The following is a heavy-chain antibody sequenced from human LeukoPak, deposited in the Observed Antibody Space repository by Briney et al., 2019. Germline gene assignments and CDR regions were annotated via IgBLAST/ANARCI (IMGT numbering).Heavy chain of an antibody. V-gene: IGHV1-58*02. D-gene: IGHD5-18*01. CDR2: IVVGSGNT. CDR1: GFTFTSSA. J-gene: IGHJ4*02. CDR3: AAPSTAMNY. Sequence: SVKVSFTASGFTFTSSAMQWVRQARGQPLEWIGWIVVGSGNTNYAQKFQERVTITRDMSTSTAYMELSSLRSEDTAVSYCAAPSTAMNYWGQGTLVTVSS.